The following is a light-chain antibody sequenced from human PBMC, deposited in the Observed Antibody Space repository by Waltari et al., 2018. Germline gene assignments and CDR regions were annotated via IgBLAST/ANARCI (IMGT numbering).Light chain of an antibody. CDR3: LQHNSYPLT. CDR2: AAT. CDR1: QGISSY. V-gene: IGKV1-17*01. Sequence: DIQMTQSPSSLSASVGDTVTITCRASQGISSYLTWFQQKPGKAPKLLIYAATTLQSGVPSRFSGSGSGTEFTLNISSLQPEDFAAYYCLQHNSYPLTFGGGTKVEIK. J-gene: IGKJ4*01.